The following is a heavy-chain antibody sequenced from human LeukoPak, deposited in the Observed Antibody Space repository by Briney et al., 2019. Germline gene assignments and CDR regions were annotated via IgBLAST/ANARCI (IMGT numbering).Heavy chain of an antibody. J-gene: IGHJ4*02. Sequence: SETLSLTCTVSGGSISTSNYYWGWIRQPPGKGLEWIGNIYYSGSTYYNPSLKSRVTISVDTSNNRFSLSLSAVTAADTAIYYCARDTRTAQGFDYWGQGILVTVSS. D-gene: IGHD2-15*01. CDR2: IYYSGST. CDR3: ARDTRTAQGFDY. CDR1: GGSISTSNYY. V-gene: IGHV4-39*07.